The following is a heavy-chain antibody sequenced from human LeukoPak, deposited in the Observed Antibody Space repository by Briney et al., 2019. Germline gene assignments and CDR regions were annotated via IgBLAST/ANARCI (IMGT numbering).Heavy chain of an antibody. V-gene: IGHV1-69*04. J-gene: IGHJ4*02. D-gene: IGHD3-22*01. Sequence: ASVKVSCKASGGTFSSYAISWVRQAPGQGLEWMGRIIPILGIANYAQKFQGRVTITADKSTSTAYMELSSLRSEDTAVYYCAFGIYYHDSSGYYLYYFDYWGQGTLVTVSS. CDR2: IIPILGIA. CDR3: AFGIYYHDSSGYYLYYFDY. CDR1: GGTFSSYA.